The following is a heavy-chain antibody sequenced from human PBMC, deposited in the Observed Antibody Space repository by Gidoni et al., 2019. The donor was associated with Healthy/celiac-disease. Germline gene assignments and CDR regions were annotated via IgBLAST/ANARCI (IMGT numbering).Heavy chain of an antibody. CDR1: GFTFSSYS. CDR3: ARDTVYCSGGSCYIGVYYYYYYGMDV. D-gene: IGHD2-15*01. V-gene: IGHV3-21*01. CDR2: ISSSSSYI. J-gene: IGHJ6*02. Sequence: EVQLVESGGGLVKPGGSLRLSCAASGFTFSSYSMNWVRQAQGKGLEWVSSISSSSSYIYYADSVKGRFTISRDNAKNSLYLQMNSLRAEDTAVYYCARDTVYCSGGSCYIGVYYYYYYGMDVWGQGTTVTVSS.